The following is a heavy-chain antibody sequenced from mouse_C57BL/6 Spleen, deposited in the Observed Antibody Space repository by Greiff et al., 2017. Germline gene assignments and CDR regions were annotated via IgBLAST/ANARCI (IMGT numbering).Heavy chain of an antibody. CDR2: IWRGGST. D-gene: IGHD2-3*01. CDR3: AKNGGYDGYSIYFDY. V-gene: IGHV2-5*01. CDR1: GFSLTSYG. Sequence: QVQLKQSGPGLVQPSQSLSITCTVSGFSLTSYGVHWVRQSPGKGLEWLGVIWRGGSTDYNAAFMSRLSITNENSKSQVFFKMNSLQADDTAIYYCAKNGGYDGYSIYFDYWGQGTTLTVSS. J-gene: IGHJ2*01.